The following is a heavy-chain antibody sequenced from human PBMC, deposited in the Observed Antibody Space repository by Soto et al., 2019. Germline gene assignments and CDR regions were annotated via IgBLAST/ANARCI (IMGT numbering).Heavy chain of an antibody. D-gene: IGHD6-13*01. CDR3: ARSSGWYVWFDP. CDR1: GYTFTSYA. V-gene: IGHV1-3*05. Sequence: QVQLVQSGAEEKKPGASVKVSCKASGYTFTSYAMHWVRQAPGQRLEWMGWINAGNGNTKYSQKFQGRVTITRATSASTAYMELSSLRSEDTAVYYCARSSGWYVWFDPWGQGTLVTVSS. CDR2: INAGNGNT. J-gene: IGHJ5*02.